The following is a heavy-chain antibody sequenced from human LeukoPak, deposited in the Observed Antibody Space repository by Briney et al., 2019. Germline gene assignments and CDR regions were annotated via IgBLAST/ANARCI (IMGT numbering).Heavy chain of an antibody. CDR3: ARGSSSSYSMDV. CDR1: GFTFSSYS. Sequence: GGSLRLSCAASGFTFSSYSMNWVRQAPGKGLEWVSSISSSSSYIYYADSVKGRFTISRDNAKNSLYLQMNGLRAEDTAVYYCARGSSSSYSMDVWGKGTTVTVSS. CDR2: ISSSSSYI. D-gene: IGHD6-6*01. V-gene: IGHV3-21*01. J-gene: IGHJ6*03.